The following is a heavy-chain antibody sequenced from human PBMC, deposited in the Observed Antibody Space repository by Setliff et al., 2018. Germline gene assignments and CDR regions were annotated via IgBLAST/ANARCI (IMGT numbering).Heavy chain of an antibody. J-gene: IGHJ4*02. CDR2: INPNSGGT. D-gene: IGHD3-3*01. CDR3: ARGRDFWSGYLVY. Sequence: ASVKVPCKVSGYTFTGYYMHWVRQAPGQGLEWMGWINPNSGGTNYAQKFQGWVTMTRDTSISTAYMELSRLRSDDTAVYYCARGRDFWSGYLVYWGQGTLVTVS. CDR1: GYTFTGYY. V-gene: IGHV1-2*04.